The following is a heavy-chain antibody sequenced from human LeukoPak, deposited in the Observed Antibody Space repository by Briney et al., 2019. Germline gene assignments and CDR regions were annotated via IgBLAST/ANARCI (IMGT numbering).Heavy chain of an antibody. V-gene: IGHV1-2*02. D-gene: IGHD2-21*01. Sequence: EASVKVSCKASGYTFTGYYMHWVRQAPGQGLEWMGWINPHSGDTNYAQKFQGRVTVTRDTSITTAYMELSGLTPDDTAVYYCARAAYQFGDYFYYMNVWGTGATVTVSS. CDR2: INPHSGDT. CDR3: ARAAYQFGDYFYYMNV. CDR1: GYTFTGYY. J-gene: IGHJ6*03.